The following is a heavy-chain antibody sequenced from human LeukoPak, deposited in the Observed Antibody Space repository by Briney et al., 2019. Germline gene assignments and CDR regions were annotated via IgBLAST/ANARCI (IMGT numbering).Heavy chain of an antibody. D-gene: IGHD3-3*01. J-gene: IGHJ3*02. CDR2: IYYSGST. CDR1: GGSISSGDYY. CDR3: ASVHSHFGVVGAFDI. Sequence: SETLSLTCTVSGGSISSGDYYWSWIRQPPGKGLEWIGYIYYSGSTYHNPSLKSRVTISVDTSKNQFSLKLSSVTAADTAVYYCASVHSHFGVVGAFDIWGQGTMVTVSS. V-gene: IGHV4-30-4*08.